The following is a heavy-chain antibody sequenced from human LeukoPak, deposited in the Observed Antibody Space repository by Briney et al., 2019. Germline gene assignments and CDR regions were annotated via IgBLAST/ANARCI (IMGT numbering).Heavy chain of an antibody. Sequence: PSETLSLTCAVYGGSFRGYYWSWIRQPPGKGLEWIGEINHSGSTNYNPSLKSRVTISVDTSKNQFSLKLSSVTAADTAVYYCARGNYDFWSGYYTTYYFDYWGQGTLVTVSS. J-gene: IGHJ4*02. CDR2: INHSGST. CDR1: GGSFRGYY. D-gene: IGHD3-3*01. V-gene: IGHV4-34*01. CDR3: ARGNYDFWSGYYTTYYFDY.